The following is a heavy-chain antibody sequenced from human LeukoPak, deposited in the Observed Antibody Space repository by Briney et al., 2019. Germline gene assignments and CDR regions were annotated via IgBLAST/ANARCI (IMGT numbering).Heavy chain of an antibody. V-gene: IGHV3-30*06. CDR2: ILYDGSNK. D-gene: IGHD6-19*01. CDR3: ARVVAGSVYNCGMDV. Sequence: GRSLRLSCAASGFTFSNYGMHWVRQAPGKGLQWVAVILYDGSNKYYADSVKGRFIISRDNSKNTLYLQMNSLTAEDTAVYYCARVVAGSVYNCGMDVWGQGTTVTVSS. CDR1: GFTFSNYG. J-gene: IGHJ6*02.